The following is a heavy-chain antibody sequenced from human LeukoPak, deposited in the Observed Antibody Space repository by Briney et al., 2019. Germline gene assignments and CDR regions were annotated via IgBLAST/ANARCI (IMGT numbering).Heavy chain of an antibody. CDR3: ARANFLYCSSSTCLFDY. D-gene: IGHD2-2*01. CDR1: GYTFTDYY. Sequence: ASVKVSCKASGYTFTDYYMHWVRQAPGQGFEWIAWINPNDGDTNYAQKFQGRVTMTRDTSISTAHMEVSRLRSDDTAVYYCARANFLYCSSSTCLFDYWGQGTLVTVSS. V-gene: IGHV1-2*02. J-gene: IGHJ4*02. CDR2: INPNDGDT.